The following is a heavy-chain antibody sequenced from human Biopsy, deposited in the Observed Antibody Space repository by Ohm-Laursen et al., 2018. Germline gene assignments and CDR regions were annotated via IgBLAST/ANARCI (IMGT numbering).Heavy chain of an antibody. CDR3: ARLYRLDDYWNDDPPDAFDV. CDR1: GASFSGDY. D-gene: IGHD3-3*01. Sequence: SDTLSLTCTVSGASFSGDYWSWIRQSPGRGLEWIGSIYEGGSTYYNPSLRGRVTISVDASKNQFSLKLSSVTAADTAVFFCARLYRLDDYWNDDPPDAFDVWAQGTMVTVSS. J-gene: IGHJ3*01. V-gene: IGHV4-59*07. CDR2: IYEGGST.